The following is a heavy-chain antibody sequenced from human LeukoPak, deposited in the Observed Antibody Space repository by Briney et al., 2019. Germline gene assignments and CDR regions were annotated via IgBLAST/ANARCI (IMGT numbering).Heavy chain of an antibody. V-gene: IGHV1-24*01. CDR3: ATAPAAGIQTQLDY. CDR1: GYTLTELS. D-gene: IGHD6-13*01. J-gene: IGHJ4*02. Sequence: ASVKVSCNVSGYTLTELSMHWVRQAPGKGLEWMGGFDPEDGETIYAQKFQGRVTMTEDTSTDTAYMELSSLRSEDTAVYCCATAPAAGIQTQLDYWGQGTLVTVSS. CDR2: FDPEDGET.